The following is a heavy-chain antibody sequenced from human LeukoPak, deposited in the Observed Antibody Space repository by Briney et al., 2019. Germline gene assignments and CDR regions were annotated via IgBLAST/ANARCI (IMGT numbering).Heavy chain of an antibody. V-gene: IGHV4-59*08. Sequence: SETLSLTCTVSGGSISSYYWSWIRQPPGKGLEWIGYIYYSGSTNYNPSLKSRVTISVDTSKNQFSLKLSSVTAADTAVYYCARVDGGNVFDYWGQGTLVTVSS. J-gene: IGHJ4*02. D-gene: IGHD4-23*01. CDR2: IYYSGST. CDR3: ARVDGGNVFDY. CDR1: GGSISSYY.